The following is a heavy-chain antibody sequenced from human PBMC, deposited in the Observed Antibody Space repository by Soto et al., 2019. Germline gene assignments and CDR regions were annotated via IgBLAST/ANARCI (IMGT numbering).Heavy chain of an antibody. Sequence: GGSLRLSCAASGFTFTAYWMHWVRHAPGKGLVWVSRINSDEITTTYADSVKGRFTISRDNAKNTLYLQMNSLRAEDTALYYCARGGATRSIDYWGQGTLVTVSS. CDR3: ARGGATRSIDY. CDR1: GFTFTAYW. CDR2: INSDEITT. D-gene: IGHD5-12*01. J-gene: IGHJ4*02. V-gene: IGHV3-74*01.